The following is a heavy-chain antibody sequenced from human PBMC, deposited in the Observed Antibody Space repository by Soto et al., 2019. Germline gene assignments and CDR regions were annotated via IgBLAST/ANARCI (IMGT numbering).Heavy chain of an antibody. CDR3: ARSVAAPGAHIDY. D-gene: IGHD6-13*01. V-gene: IGHV4-59*01. J-gene: IGHJ4*02. CDR2: VYYTGST. Sequence: PSETLSLTCSASGGSISGSYWSWIRQSPGKGLEWLGYVYYTGSTNYSPSLRSRVSISVDTSKNEFSLRLSSVTAADTAVYFCARSVAAPGAHIDYWGQGTQVTVSS. CDR1: GGSISGSY.